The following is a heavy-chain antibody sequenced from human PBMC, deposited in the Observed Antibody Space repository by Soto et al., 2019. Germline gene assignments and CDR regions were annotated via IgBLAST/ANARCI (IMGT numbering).Heavy chain of an antibody. V-gene: IGHV3-30*18. D-gene: IGHD3-22*01. CDR3: AKDTYYHDSSGYYVFDY. J-gene: IGHJ4*01. CDR1: DFTFSSYG. CDR2: ISYDGSNK. Sequence: GGSLRLSCAASDFTFSSYGIHWVRQAPGKGLEWVAVISYDGSNKQYGDSVKGRLTMSRDNSKNTVHLQMSSLRVEDTAVYYCAKDTYYHDSSGYYVFDYWGQGTLVTVSS.